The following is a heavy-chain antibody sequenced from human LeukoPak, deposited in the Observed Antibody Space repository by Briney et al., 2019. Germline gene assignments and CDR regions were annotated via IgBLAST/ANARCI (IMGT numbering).Heavy chain of an antibody. J-gene: IGHJ4*02. CDR2: IYSGGST. CDR1: GFTVSSNY. D-gene: IGHD5-18*01. CDR3: AKVNVDTAMPFLD. V-gene: IGHV3-53*01. Sequence: GGSLRLSCAASGFTVSSNYMNWVRQAPGKGLEWVSVIYSGGSTYYADSVKGRFTISRDNSKNTLYLQMNSLRAEDTAVYYCAKVNVDTAMPFLDWGQGTLVTVSS.